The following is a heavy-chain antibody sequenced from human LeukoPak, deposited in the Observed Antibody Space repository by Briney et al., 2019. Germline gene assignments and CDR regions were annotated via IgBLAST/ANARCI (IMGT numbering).Heavy chain of an antibody. V-gene: IGHV1-3*01. D-gene: IGHD3-10*01. CDR1: GYTFTSYA. CDR3: ARAQLLWFGELLSGPDY. CDR2: INAGNGNT. Sequence: ASVKVSCKASGYTFTSYAMHWVRQAPGQRLEWMGWINAGNGNTKYSQKFQGRVTITRDTSASTAYMELRSLRSDDTAVYYCARAQLLWFGELLSGPDYWGQGTLVTVSS. J-gene: IGHJ4*02.